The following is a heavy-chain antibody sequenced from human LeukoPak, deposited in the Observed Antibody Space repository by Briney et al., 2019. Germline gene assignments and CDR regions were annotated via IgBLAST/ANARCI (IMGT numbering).Heavy chain of an antibody. V-gene: IGHV3-23*01. D-gene: IGHD4-17*01. CDR3: ARGGMYGACDC. CDR1: GFTFSNYA. CDR2: IGGGGGST. J-gene: IGHJ4*02. Sequence: GGSLRLSCAASGFTFSNYAMRWVRQAPGKTLELVSTIGGGGGSTFYADSVKGRFTISRDNSKNTLCLQLDSLRADDTALYYCARGGMYGACDCWGQGTLVTVSS.